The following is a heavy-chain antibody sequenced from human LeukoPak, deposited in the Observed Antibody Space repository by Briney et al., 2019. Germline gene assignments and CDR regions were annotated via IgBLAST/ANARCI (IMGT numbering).Heavy chain of an antibody. Sequence: GGSLRLSCAASGFTFSSYAMHWVRQAPGKGLEWVAVISYDGSNKYYADSVKGRFTISRDNSKNTLYLQMNSLRAEDAAVYCGRGLDRNTSPLDYWGQGTLVTVSS. CDR2: ISYDGSNK. J-gene: IGHJ4*02. V-gene: IGHV3-30*04. CDR3: RGLDRNTSPLDY. CDR1: GFTFSSYA. D-gene: IGHD1-26*01.